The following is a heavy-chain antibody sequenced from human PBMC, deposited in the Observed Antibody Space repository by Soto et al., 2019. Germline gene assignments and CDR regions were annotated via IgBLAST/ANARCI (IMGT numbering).Heavy chain of an antibody. V-gene: IGHV3-23*01. CDR2: ITGSGSTT. CDR1: GFTFSSYA. J-gene: IGHJ4*02. CDR3: ARRGGALGY. D-gene: IGHD3-16*01. Sequence: EVQLMESEGGLVQPGGSLRLSCAASGFTFSSYAMSWVRQAPGKGLEWVSVITGSGSTTYYADSVKGRFTISRDNSKNTLFLQMNSPGAEGTAVYYCARRGGALGYWGQGTLVTVSS.